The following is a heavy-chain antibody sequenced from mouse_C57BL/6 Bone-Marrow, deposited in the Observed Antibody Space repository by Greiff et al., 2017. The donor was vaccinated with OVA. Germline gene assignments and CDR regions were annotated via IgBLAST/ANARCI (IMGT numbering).Heavy chain of an antibody. CDR1: GFSFNTYA. CDR3: VRHGYYAMDY. Sequence: EVQGVESGGGLVQPKGSLKLSCAASGFSFNTYAMNWVRQAPGKGSEWVARIRSKSNNYATYYADSVKDRFTISRDDSESMLYLQMNNLKTEDTAMYYCVRHGYYAMDYWGQGTSVTVSS. J-gene: IGHJ4*01. V-gene: IGHV10-1*01. CDR2: IRSKSNNYAT.